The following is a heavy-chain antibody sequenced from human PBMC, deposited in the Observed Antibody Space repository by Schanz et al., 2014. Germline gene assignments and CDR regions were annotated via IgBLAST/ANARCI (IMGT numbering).Heavy chain of an antibody. V-gene: IGHV3-21*04. J-gene: IGHJ6*02. CDR1: GFTFSSYS. Sequence: EVQLVESGGGLVKPGGSLRLSCAASGFTFSSYSMNWVRQAPGKGLEWVSSISSSSSYIYYADSVKGRFTISRDNAKNSLYLQMNSLRAEDTAVFYCARDRGYCSGGTCYDYYYYGLDVWGQGTTVTVSS. D-gene: IGHD2-15*01. CDR2: ISSSSSYI. CDR3: ARDRGYCSGGTCYDYYYYGLDV.